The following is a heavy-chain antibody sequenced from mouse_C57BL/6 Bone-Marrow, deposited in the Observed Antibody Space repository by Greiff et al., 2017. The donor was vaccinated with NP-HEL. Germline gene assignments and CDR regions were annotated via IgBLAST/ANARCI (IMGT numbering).Heavy chain of an antibody. CDR3: ASSYHPYAMDY. CDR2: ISSGGSYT. J-gene: IGHJ4*01. CDR1: GFTFSSYG. D-gene: IGHD2-10*01. Sequence: EVKVVESGGDLVKPGGSLKLSCAASGFTFSSYGMSWVRQTPDKRLEWVATISSGGSYTYYPDSVKGRFTISRDNAKNTLYLQMSSLKSEDTAMYYCASSYHPYAMDYWGQGTSVTVSS. V-gene: IGHV5-6*01.